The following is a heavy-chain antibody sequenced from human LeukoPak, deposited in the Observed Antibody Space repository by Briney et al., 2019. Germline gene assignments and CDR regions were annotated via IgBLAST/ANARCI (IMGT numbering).Heavy chain of an antibody. CDR3: VRDLGVVIYDY. J-gene: IGHJ4*02. D-gene: IGHD3-3*01. CDR1: GFTFSSYS. V-gene: IGHV3-21*01. Sequence: GGSLRLSCSASGFTFSSYSMNWVRQAPGKGLEWVSSISSSSSYIYYADSVKGQFTISRDNAKNSLYLQMNSLRAEDTAVYYCVRDLGVVIYDYWGQGTLVTVSS. CDR2: ISSSSSYI.